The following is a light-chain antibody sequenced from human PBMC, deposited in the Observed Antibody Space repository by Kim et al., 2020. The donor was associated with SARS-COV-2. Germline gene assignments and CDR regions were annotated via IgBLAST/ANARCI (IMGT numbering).Light chain of an antibody. CDR3: GTWDSSLTAVI. J-gene: IGLJ2*01. Sequence: GQKVHISCSGSSSNVGTYFVSWYQQVPGTVPKLLIYDNVKRPSGIPDRFSGSTSGTSATLGITGLQTGDEADYYCGTWDSSLTAVIFGGGTQLTVL. CDR1: SSNVGTYF. CDR2: DNV. V-gene: IGLV1-51*01.